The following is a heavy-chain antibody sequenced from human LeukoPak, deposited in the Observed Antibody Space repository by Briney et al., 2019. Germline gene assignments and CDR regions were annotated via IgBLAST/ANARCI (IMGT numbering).Heavy chain of an antibody. V-gene: IGHV3-11*04. CDR3: ARDLVGATSY. J-gene: IGHJ4*02. CDR2: ISEDGRIT. CDR1: GFTFSDFY. D-gene: IGHD1-26*01. Sequence: PGGSLRLSCAASGFTFSDFYMTWIRQAPGKGLEWISYISEDGRITYYADSLKGRFTISRDNAKNSLYLQMNGLRAEDTAVYYCARDLVGATSYWGQGTLVTVSS.